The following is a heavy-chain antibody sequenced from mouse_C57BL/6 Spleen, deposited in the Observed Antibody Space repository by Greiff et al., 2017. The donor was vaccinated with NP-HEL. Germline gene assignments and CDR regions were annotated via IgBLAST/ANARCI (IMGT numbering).Heavy chain of an antibody. CDR1: GYTFTSYW. CDR2: IHPNSGST. J-gene: IGHJ1*03. Sequence: VQLQQPGAELVKPGASVKLSCKASGYTFTSYWMHWVKQRPGQGLEWIGMIHPNSGSTNYKEKFKSKATLTVDKSSSTAYMQLSSLTSEDSAVSYCARGLSDWYFDVWGTGTTVTVSS. V-gene: IGHV1-64*01. CDR3: ARGLSDWYFDV.